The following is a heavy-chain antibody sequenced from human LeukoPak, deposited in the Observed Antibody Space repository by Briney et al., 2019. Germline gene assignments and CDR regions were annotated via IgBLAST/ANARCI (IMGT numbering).Heavy chain of an antibody. CDR3: ARGPGLRMGAFDI. J-gene: IGHJ3*02. V-gene: IGHV6-1*01. Sequence: SQTLSLTCAISGDSVSSNSAAWNWIRQSPSRGLEWLGRTYYRSKWYNDSAVSVKSRITINPGTSKNQFSLQLKSVTPEDTAAYYCARGPGLRMGAFDIWGQGTVVSVSS. CDR1: GDSVSSNSAA. D-gene: IGHD4-17*01. CDR2: TYYRSKWYN.